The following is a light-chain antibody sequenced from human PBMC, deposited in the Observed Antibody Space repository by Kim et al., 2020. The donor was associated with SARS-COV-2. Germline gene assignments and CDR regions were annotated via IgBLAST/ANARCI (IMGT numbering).Light chain of an antibody. V-gene: IGLV10-54*01. J-gene: IGLJ3*02. Sequence: QTATLTCTGNSNNVGYQGVTWLQQHQGHPPKLLSYRNNKRPSGISERLSASRSGSTASLTITGLQPEDEAGYYCSAWDSSLSGWVFGGGTQLTVL. CDR1: SNNVGYQG. CDR2: RNN. CDR3: SAWDSSLSGWV.